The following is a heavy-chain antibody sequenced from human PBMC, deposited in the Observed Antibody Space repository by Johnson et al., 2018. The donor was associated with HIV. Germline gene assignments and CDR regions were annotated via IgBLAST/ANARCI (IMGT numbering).Heavy chain of an antibody. J-gene: IGHJ3*02. D-gene: IGHD6-13*01. V-gene: IGHV3-11*04. CDR1: GFTFSDYY. Sequence: QVQLVESGGGLVTPGGSVKLSCQGSGFTFSDYYMTWIRQAPGKGLEWVSYIRTDGSSTYYADAVKGRFTISRDNSKNTLYLQMNSLRAEDTAVYYCAKARAAAGTSDAFDIWGQGTMVTVSS. CDR3: AKARAAAGTSDAFDI. CDR2: IRTDGSST.